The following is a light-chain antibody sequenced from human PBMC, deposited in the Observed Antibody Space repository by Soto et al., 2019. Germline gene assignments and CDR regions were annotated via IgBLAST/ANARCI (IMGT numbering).Light chain of an antibody. J-gene: IGKJ1*01. CDR1: HSVRGS. CDR2: DVS. CDR3: HQFYMGWT. V-gene: IGKV1-5*01. Sequence: DIQMTQSPSTLSASVGDRVTITCRASHSVRGSLAWYQQQPGKAPKLLIYDVSNLESGVPSRFSAFGSGTEFTLSISSRQPDDFGTDYCHQFYMGWTFGQGTRVDLK.